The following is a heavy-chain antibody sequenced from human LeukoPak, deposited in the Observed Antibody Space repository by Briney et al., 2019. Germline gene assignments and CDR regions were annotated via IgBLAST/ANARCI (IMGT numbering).Heavy chain of an antibody. V-gene: IGHV3-13*01. CDR2: ICTAGDT. J-gene: IGHJ4*02. CDR1: GFTFGSYD. Sequence: GGSLRLSCAASGFTFGSYDMHWVRQAPGKGLEWVSAICTAGDTYYPGSVKGRFTISRENAKNSLYLQMNSLRAGDTAVYYCARGGEYGDYFDYWGQGTLVTVSS. CDR3: ARGGEYGDYFDY. D-gene: IGHD4-17*01.